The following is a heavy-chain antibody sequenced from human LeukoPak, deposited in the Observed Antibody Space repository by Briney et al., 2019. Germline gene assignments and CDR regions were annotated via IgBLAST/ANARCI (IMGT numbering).Heavy chain of an antibody. CDR3: AKDRKRGYSYGYCFDY. Sequence: GSLRLSFAASGFPFDDYAMHWVRQAPGKGLEWVSLISWDGGSTYYADSVKGRFTISRDNSKNSLYLQMNSLRAEDTALYYCAKDRKRGYSYGYCFDYWGQGTLVTVSS. CDR1: GFPFDDYA. D-gene: IGHD5-18*01. CDR2: ISWDGGST. J-gene: IGHJ4*02. V-gene: IGHV3-43D*04.